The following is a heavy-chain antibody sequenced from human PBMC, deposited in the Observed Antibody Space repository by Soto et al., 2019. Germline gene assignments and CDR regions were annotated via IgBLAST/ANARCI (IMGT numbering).Heavy chain of an antibody. CDR1: GFTFSSYS. CDR2: ISSSSSHI. Sequence: EVQLVESGGGLVKPGGSLRLSCAASGFTFSSYSMNWVRQAPGKGLEWVSSISSSSSHIYYEDSVKGPITISRDNAKNSLYLELNSLRGGDTAVYYCARDGPVATGIDYWGQGTLVTVSS. V-gene: IGHV3-21*01. D-gene: IGHD5-12*01. CDR3: ARDGPVATGIDY. J-gene: IGHJ4*02.